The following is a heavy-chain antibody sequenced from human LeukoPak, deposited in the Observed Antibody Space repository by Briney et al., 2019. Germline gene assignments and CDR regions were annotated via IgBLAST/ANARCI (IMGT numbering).Heavy chain of an antibody. D-gene: IGHD2-15*01. Sequence: SETLSLTCTVSGGSISSYYWSWIRQPPGKGLEWIGYIYYSGSTYYNPSLRSRVTISVDTSKNQFSLKLSSVTAADTAVYYCARTTEGYCRGRSCYSYYYYMDVWGKGTTVTVSS. V-gene: IGHV4-59*01. J-gene: IGHJ6*03. CDR1: GGSISSYY. CDR3: ARTTEGYCRGRSCYSYYYYMDV. CDR2: IYYSGST.